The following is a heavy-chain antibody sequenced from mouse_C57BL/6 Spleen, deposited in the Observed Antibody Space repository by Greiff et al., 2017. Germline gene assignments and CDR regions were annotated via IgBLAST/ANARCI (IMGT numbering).Heavy chain of an antibody. CDR2: IDPSDSET. CDR1: GYTFTSYW. V-gene: IGHV1-52*01. J-gene: IGHJ4*01. CDR3: ARWKSKMDY. Sequence: VQLQQPGAELVRPGSSVQLSCKASGYTFTSYWMHWVKQRPIQGLEWIGNIDPSDSETHYNQKFKDKATLTVDKSSSTAYMQLSSLTSEDSAVYYCARWKSKMDYWGQGTSVTVSS.